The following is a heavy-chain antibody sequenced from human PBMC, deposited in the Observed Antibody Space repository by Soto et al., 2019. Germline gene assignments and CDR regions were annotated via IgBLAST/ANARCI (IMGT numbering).Heavy chain of an antibody. CDR3: ERARFDSWSHIYYGLDV. J-gene: IGHJ6*02. CDR1: GGSFSVYS. V-gene: IGHV4-34*01. D-gene: IGHD3-3*01. Sequence: PSEALTVTCALYGGSFSVYSWTWLRQPPGKGLEWIGEINHSGTTDYNPALKSRVTMSADTSKNQFSLRMTSVTAADTAVYYCERARFDSWSHIYYGLDVWGQATTVTVSS. CDR2: INHSGTT.